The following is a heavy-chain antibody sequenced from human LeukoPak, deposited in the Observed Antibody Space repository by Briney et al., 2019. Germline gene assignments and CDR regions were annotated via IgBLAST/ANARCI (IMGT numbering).Heavy chain of an antibody. CDR1: GYSISSGYY. CDR3: ARKIAVAGIIDY. D-gene: IGHD6-19*01. J-gene: IGHJ4*02. CDR2: IYHSGST. V-gene: IGHV4-38-2*01. Sequence: MPSETLSLTCAVSGYSISSGYYWGWIRQPPGKGLEWIGSIYHSGSTYYNPSLKSRVTISVDTSKNQFSLKLSSVTAADTAVYYCARKIAVAGIIDYWGQGTIVTVSS.